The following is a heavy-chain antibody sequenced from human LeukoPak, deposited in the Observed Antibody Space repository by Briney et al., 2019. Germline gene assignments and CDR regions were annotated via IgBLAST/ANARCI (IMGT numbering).Heavy chain of an antibody. V-gene: IGHV1-8*01. CDR2: MNPNSGNT. J-gene: IGHJ4*02. CDR3: ARKTAQQLVFFDY. CDR1: GYTFTSYD. D-gene: IGHD6-13*01. Sequence: GASVKVPCKASGYTFTSYDINWVRQATGQGLEWMGWMNPNSGNTGYAQKFRGRVTMTRNTSISTAYMELSSLRSEDTAVYYCARKTAQQLVFFDYWGQGTLVTVSS.